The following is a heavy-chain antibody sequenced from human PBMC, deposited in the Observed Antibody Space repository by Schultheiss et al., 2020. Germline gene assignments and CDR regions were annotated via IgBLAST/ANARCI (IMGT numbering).Heavy chain of an antibody. CDR1: GGSISSYYW. CDR2: IYWDDDK. D-gene: IGHD3-3*01. CDR3: ARSEGAYYDFWSGYFSWFDP. J-gene: IGHJ5*02. Sequence: TLSLTCTVSGGSISSYYWSWIRQPPGKALEWLALIYWDDDKRYSPSLKSRLTITKDTSKNQVVLTMTNMDPVDTATYYCARSEGAYYDFWSGYFSWFDPWGQGTLVNVFS. V-gene: IGHV2-5*08.